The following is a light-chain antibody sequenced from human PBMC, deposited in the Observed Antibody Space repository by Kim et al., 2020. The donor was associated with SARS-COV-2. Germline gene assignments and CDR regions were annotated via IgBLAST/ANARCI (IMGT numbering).Light chain of an antibody. CDR1: SLKTAY. V-gene: IGLV3-19*01. CDR3: SSRDTTNSHVV. CDR2: GKD. Sequence: ALGQTVKITCQGDSLKTAYATWYQQKPGQAPVLVLYGKDNRPSGIPDRFSGSSSSNSGSLTITGAQAEDEAHYYCSSRDTTNSHVVFGGGTQLTVL. J-gene: IGLJ2*01.